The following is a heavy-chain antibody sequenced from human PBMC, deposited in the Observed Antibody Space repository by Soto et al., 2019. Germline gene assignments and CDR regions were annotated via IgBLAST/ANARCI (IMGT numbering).Heavy chain of an antibody. J-gene: IGHJ6*02. CDR1: GFSLSTIGVG. Sequence: QITLKESGPTLVKPTQTLTLTCTFSGFSLSTIGVGVGWIRQPPGKALEWLALIYWDDDRRYNPSLKNRLTIMKDTSKNQVVLTMTTLDPVDTAPYYCLQSRCGGDCPPSSSSPSYYGLDVWGQGTTVTVSS. D-gene: IGHD2-21*02. CDR3: LQSRCGGDCPPSSSSPSYYGLDV. V-gene: IGHV2-5*02. CDR2: IYWDDDR.